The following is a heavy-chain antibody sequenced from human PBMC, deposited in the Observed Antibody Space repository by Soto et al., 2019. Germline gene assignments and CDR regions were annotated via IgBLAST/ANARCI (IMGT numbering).Heavy chain of an antibody. CDR2: IYYSGST. CDR1: GGSISSYY. CDR3: AIANGDYVDY. V-gene: IGHV4-59*01. Sequence: PSETLSLTCTVSGGSISSYYWSWIRQPPGKGLEWIGYIYYSGSTNYNPSLKSRVTISVDTSKNQFSLKLSSVTVAYSAVYYCAIANGDYVDYWGQGTLVTVSS. J-gene: IGHJ4*02. D-gene: IGHD4-17*01.